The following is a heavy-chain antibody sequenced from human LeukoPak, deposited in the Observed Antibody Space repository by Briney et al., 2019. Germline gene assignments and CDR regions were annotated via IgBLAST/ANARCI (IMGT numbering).Heavy chain of an antibody. CDR2: IYSGGST. D-gene: IGHD1-26*01. J-gene: IGHJ4*02. CDR1: GFTVSSNY. CDR3: ARDLRLVGATLPFDY. Sequence: GGSLRLSCAASGFTVSSNYMSWVRQAPGKGLEWVSVIYSGGSTYYADSVKGRFTISRDNSKNTLYLQMNSLRAEDTAVYYCARDLRLVGATLPFDYWGQGNLVTVSS. V-gene: IGHV3-66*01.